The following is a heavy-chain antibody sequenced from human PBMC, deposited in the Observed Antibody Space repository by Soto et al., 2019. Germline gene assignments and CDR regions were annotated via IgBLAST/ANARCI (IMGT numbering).Heavy chain of an antibody. CDR2: ISYDGSNK. V-gene: IGHV3-30*18. Sequence: GGSLRLSCAASGFTFSSYGMHWVRQAPGKGLEWVAVISYDGSNKYYADSVKGRFTISRDNSKNTLYLQMNSLRAEDTAVYYCAKDLRRGYSYGSSFDYWGQGTLVTVSS. CDR3: AKDLRRGYSYGSSFDY. D-gene: IGHD5-18*01. J-gene: IGHJ4*02. CDR1: GFTFSSYG.